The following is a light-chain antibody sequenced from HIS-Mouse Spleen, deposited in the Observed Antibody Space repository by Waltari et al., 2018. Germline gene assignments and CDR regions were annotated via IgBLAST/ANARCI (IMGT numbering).Light chain of an antibody. CDR3: YSTDSSGNHRV. CDR2: EDS. V-gene: IGLV3-10*01. CDR1: PLPKKD. J-gene: IGLJ2*01. Sequence: SYELTQPPSVSVSPGQTARITCSGAPLPKKDDHWSQQKSGQAPVLVIYEDSKRPSGIPERFSGSSSGTMATLTISGAQVEDEADYYCYSTDSSGNHRVFGGGTKLTVL.